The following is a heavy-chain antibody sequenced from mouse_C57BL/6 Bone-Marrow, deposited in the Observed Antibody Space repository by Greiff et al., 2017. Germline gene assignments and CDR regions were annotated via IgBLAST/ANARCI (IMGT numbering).Heavy chain of an antibody. V-gene: IGHV1-50*01. CDR1: GYTFTSYW. CDR3: ASGSDYYGSIYFDY. J-gene: IGHJ2*01. D-gene: IGHD1-1*01. CDR2: LDPSDSYT. Sequence: VQLQQPGAELVKPGASVKLSCKASGYTFTSYWMQWVKQRPGQGLEWIGELDPSDSYTNYNQKFKGKATLTVDTSSSTAYLQLSSLTSEASAVYDCASGSDYYGSIYFDYWGQGTTLTVSS.